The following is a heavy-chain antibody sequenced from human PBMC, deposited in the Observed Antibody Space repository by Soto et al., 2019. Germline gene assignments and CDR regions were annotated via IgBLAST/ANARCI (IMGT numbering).Heavy chain of an antibody. CDR2: IYYSGST. CDR1: GGSISSYY. Sequence: SETLSLTCTVSGGSISSYYWSWIRQPPGKGLEWIGYIYYSGSTNYNPSLKSRVTISVDTSKNQFSLKLSSVTAADTAVYYCARDLRTWGGRAYYFDYWGQGTLVTVSS. J-gene: IGHJ4*02. CDR3: ARDLRTWGGRAYYFDY. V-gene: IGHV4-59*01. D-gene: IGHD3-16*01.